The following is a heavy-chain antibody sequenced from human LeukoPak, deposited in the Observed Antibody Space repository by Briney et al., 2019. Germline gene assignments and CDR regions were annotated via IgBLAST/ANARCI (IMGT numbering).Heavy chain of an antibody. CDR1: GFTFSSYW. V-gene: IGHV3-7*01. J-gene: IGHJ4*02. CDR3: ARLFGGVTTFDY. D-gene: IGHD3-10*01. CDR2: IQPVGSVG. Sequence: PGESLRLSCVDSGFTFSSYWMSWVRLGPGKGLEWVASIQPVGSVGRYVDSVKGRFTISRDNAKSTVFLQMNSLRAEDTAVYYCARLFGGVTTFDYWGQGALVTVSS.